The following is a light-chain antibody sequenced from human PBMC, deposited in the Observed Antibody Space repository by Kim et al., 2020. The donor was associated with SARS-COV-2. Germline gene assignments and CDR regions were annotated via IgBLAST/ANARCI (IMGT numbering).Light chain of an antibody. CDR3: CSYAGSRV. J-gene: IGLJ3*02. CDR1: SSDVGSYNL. CDR2: EVS. V-gene: IGLV2-23*02. Sequence: SPGQSITISCTGTSSDVGSYNLVSWYQQHPGKAPKLMIYEVSMRPSGVSNRFSGSKSGNTASLTISGLQAEDEADYYCCSYAGSRVFGGGTKLTVL.